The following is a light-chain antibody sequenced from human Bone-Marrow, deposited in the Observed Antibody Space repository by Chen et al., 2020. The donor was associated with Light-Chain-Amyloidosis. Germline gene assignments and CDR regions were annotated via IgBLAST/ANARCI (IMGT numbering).Light chain of an antibody. J-gene: IGLJ3*02. CDR2: DDS. CDR1: NIGSTS. Sequence: SYVLPQPSSVSAAPGQTATMSCGGNNIGSTSLHWYQQPPGQSPLLVVDDDSDRPSGIPARLSGSNSGNTATLTISRVEAGDEADDYCQVWDRSSDRPVFGGGTKLTVL. V-gene: IGLV3-21*02. CDR3: QVWDRSSDRPV.